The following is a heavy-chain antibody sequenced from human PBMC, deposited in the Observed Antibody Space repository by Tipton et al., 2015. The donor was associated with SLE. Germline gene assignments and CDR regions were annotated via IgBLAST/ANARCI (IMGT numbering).Heavy chain of an antibody. CDR2: IYYSGST. CDR3: ARGRPQSDAFDI. CDR1: GGSISSSSYY. J-gene: IGHJ3*02. D-gene: IGHD4-11*01. Sequence: TLSPTCTVSGGSISSSSYYWGWIRQPPGKGLEWIGSIYYSGSTYYNPSLKSRVTISVDTSKNQFSLKLSSVTAADTAVYYCARGRPQSDAFDIWGQGTMVTVSS. V-gene: IGHV4-39*07.